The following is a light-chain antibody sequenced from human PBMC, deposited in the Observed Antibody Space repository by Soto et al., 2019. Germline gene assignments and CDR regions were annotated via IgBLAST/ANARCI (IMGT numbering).Light chain of an antibody. V-gene: IGKV3-20*01. J-gene: IGKJ1*01. CDR2: GAS. CDR3: QHYGSSSWT. Sequence: EIVVTQSPGTLSLSPGERATLSCRASHSVSSSCLAWYQQKPGQAPRLLIYGASSRATGISARFSGSGSGTAFTLPIIRLEPADFVVYYCQHYGSSSWTFGQGTKVDI. CDR1: HSVSSSC.